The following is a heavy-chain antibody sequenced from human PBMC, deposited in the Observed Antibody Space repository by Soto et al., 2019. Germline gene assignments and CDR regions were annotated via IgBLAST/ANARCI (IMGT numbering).Heavy chain of an antibody. V-gene: IGHV1-69*13. CDR2: IIPIFGTA. J-gene: IGHJ5*02. CDR1: GGTFSSYA. D-gene: IGHD2-2*02. CDR3: ARVVIVVVPAAIDHNWFDP. Sequence: SVKVSYKASGGTFSSYAISWVRQAPGQGLEWMGGIIPIFGTANYAQKFQGRVTITADESTSTAYMELSSLRSEDTAEYYCARVVIVVVPAAIDHNWFDPWGQGTLVTVSS.